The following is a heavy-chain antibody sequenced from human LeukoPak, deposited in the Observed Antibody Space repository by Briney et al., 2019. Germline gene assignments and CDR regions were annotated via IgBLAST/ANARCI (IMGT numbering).Heavy chain of an antibody. Sequence: AASVRVSCKASGYTFTSYGISWVRQAPGQGLEWMGWISAYNGNTNYAQKLQGRVTMTTDTSTSTAYMELRRLRSDDTAVYYCARDSRGGVGATTPFDYWGQGTLVTVSS. CDR2: ISAYNGNT. J-gene: IGHJ4*02. CDR1: GYTFTSYG. D-gene: IGHD1-26*01. CDR3: ARDSRGGVGATTPFDY. V-gene: IGHV1-18*01.